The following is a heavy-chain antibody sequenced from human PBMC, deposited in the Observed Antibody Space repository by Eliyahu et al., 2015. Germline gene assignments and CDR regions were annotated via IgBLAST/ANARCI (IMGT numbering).Heavy chain of an antibody. D-gene: IGHD3-16*02. J-gene: IGHJ4*02. V-gene: IGHV6-1*01. CDR2: TYYRSKWYN. CDR3: ARDHVWGSYRYISGRFDY. Sequence: TYYRSKWYNDYAVSVKSRITINPDTSKNQFSLQLNSVTPEDTAVYYCARDHVWGSYRYISGRFDYWGQGTLVTVSS.